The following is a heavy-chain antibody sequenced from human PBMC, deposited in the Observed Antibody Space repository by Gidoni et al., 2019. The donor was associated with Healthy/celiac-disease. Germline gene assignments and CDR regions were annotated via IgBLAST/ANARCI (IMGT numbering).Heavy chain of an antibody. Sequence: VQLVESGGGLVQPGGSLRLSCSASGFTFSSYAMHWVRQAPGKGLEDVSAISSNGGSTYYADSVKGRFTISRDNSKNTLYLQMSSLRAEDTAVYYCVKGQLQRALWYFDLWGRGTLVTVSS. CDR2: ISSNGGST. CDR1: GFTFSSYA. V-gene: IGHV3-64D*06. CDR3: VKGQLQRALWYFDL. J-gene: IGHJ2*01. D-gene: IGHD2-2*01.